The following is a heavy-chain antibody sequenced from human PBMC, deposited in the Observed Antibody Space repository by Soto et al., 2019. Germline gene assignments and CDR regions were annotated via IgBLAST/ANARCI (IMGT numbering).Heavy chain of an antibody. V-gene: IGHV3-7*03. CDR2: IKQDGSEK. J-gene: IGHJ3*02. Sequence: GGSLRLSCAASGFTFSSYWMSWVRQAPGKGLEWVANIKQDGSEKYYVDSVKGRFTISRDNAKNSLYLQMNSLRAEDTAVYYCASQWLVRAFDIWGQGTMVTVSS. CDR1: GFTFSSYW. CDR3: ASQWLVRAFDI. D-gene: IGHD6-19*01.